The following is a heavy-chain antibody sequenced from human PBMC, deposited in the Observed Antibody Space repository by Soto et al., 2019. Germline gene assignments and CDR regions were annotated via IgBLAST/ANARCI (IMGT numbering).Heavy chain of an antibody. J-gene: IGHJ6*03. CDR3: ARDLPRPPTVTFRTPRRGGYYMDV. CDR2: IYYSGRT. Sequence: QVQLQESGPGLVKPSQTLSLTCTVSGGSISSGGYYWSWIRQHPGKGLEWIGYIYYSGRTYYNPSLKSRVTISVDTSKNQFSLKLSSVTAADTAVYYCARDLPRPPTVTFRTPRRGGYYMDVWGKGTTVTVSS. D-gene: IGHD4-17*01. V-gene: IGHV4-31*03. CDR1: GGSISSGGYY.